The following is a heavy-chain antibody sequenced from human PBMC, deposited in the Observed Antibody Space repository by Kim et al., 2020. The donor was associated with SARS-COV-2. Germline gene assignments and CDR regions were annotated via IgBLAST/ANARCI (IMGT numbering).Heavy chain of an antibody. CDR2: FDPEDGDT. D-gene: IGHD6-19*01. V-gene: IGHV1-24*01. CDR1: GYTLTELS. CDR3: ATAPAVAGTPPLGYYYYGMEV. J-gene: IGHJ6*02. Sequence: ASVKVSCKVSGYTLTELSMHWVRQAPGKGLEWMGGFDPEDGDTIYAQKFQGRVTMTEDTSTDTAYMELSSLRSEDTAVYYCATAPAVAGTPPLGYYYYGMEVWGQGTTVTVSS.